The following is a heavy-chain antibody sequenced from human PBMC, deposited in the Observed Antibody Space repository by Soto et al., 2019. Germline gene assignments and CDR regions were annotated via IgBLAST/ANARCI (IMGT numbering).Heavy chain of an antibody. D-gene: IGHD5-18*01. V-gene: IGHV4-39*01. Sequence: PSETLSLTCTVSGGSISSSSYYWGWIRQPPGKGLEWIGSIYYSGSTYYNPSLKSRVTISVDTSKNQFSLKLSSVTAADTAVYYCARRRDTAMVRYYYYGMDVWGQGTTVTVSS. CDR1: GGSISSSSYY. CDR2: IYYSGST. CDR3: ARRRDTAMVRYYYYGMDV. J-gene: IGHJ6*02.